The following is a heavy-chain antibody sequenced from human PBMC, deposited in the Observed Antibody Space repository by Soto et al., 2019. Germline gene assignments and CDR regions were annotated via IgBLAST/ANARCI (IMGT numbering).Heavy chain of an antibody. CDR3: AREGASGSHIGY. J-gene: IGHJ4*02. D-gene: IGHD3-22*01. CDR1: GGTFSSYA. CDR2: IIPIFGTA. V-gene: IGHV1-69*01. Sequence: QVQLVQSGAAVKKPGSSVKVSCKASGGTFSSYAISWVRQAPGQGLEWMGGIIPIFGTANYAQKFQGRVTITADESTSTAYMELSSLRSEDTAMYYCAREGASGSHIGYWGQGTLVTVSS.